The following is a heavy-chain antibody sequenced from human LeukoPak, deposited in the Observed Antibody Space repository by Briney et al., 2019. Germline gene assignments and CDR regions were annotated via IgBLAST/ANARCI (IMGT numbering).Heavy chain of an antibody. CDR2: ISTDGSST. V-gene: IGHV3-74*01. CDR3: ARAPMSYDSSGFGGAFDI. J-gene: IGHJ3*02. Sequence: GGSLRLSCAASGFTFSSYWIHWVRQAPGKGLVWVSRISTDGSSTIYADSVKGRFTISRDNAKNSLYLQMNSLRAEDTAMYYCARAPMSYDSSGFGGAFDIWGQGTMVTVSS. D-gene: IGHD3-22*01. CDR1: GFTFSSYW.